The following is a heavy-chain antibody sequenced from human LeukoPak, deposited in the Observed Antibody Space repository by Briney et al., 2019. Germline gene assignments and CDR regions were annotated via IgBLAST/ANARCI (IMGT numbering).Heavy chain of an antibody. CDR1: GFTVSRNY. J-gene: IGHJ3*02. D-gene: IGHD2-21*01. CDR2: LYSGGDT. V-gene: IGHV3-53*01. Sequence: PGGSLRLSCAASGFTVSRNYMTWVRQAPGKGLEWVSVLYSGGDTYYADSVKSRFTISRDNSKNTLYLQLNTLRAEDTAVYYCARYIPSCGGNCNDGFDIWGQGTMVTVSS. CDR3: ARYIPSCGGNCNDGFDI.